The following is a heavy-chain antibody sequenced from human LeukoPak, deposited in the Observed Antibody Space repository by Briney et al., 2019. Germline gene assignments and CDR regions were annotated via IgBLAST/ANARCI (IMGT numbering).Heavy chain of an antibody. V-gene: IGHV4-31*03. CDR2: IYYSGST. D-gene: IGHD3-22*01. Sequence: PSETLSLTCTVSGGSISSGGYYWSWIRQHPGKGPEWIGYIYYSGSTYYNPSLKSRVTISVDTSKNQFSLKLSSVTAADTAVYYCARCPGGYSRYYYYGMDVWGRGTTVTVSS. CDR3: ARCPGGYSRYYYYGMDV. J-gene: IGHJ6*02. CDR1: GGSISSGGYY.